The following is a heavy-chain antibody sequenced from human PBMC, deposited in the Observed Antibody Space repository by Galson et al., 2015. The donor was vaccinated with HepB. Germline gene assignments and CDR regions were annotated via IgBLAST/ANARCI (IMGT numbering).Heavy chain of an antibody. Sequence: SLRLSCAASGFDFNYYAMAWVRQAPGKGPEWVSIISGGGSKTFYADSVKGRFTVSRDNSKNVLLLEMSSLRVEDTAIYHCVKDRGLLWFGEWDHWGQGTHVTVSA. J-gene: IGHJ4*02. CDR2: ISGGGSKT. V-gene: IGHV3-23*01. CDR1: GFDFNYYA. D-gene: IGHD3-10*01. CDR3: VKDRGLLWFGEWDH.